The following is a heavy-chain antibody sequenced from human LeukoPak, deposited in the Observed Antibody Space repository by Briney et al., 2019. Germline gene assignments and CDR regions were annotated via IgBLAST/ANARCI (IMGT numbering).Heavy chain of an antibody. V-gene: IGHV4-31*03. J-gene: IGHJ4*02. CDR2: INYSGRT. CDR3: ARLPINSNVLGY. CDR1: GDSIRGGDYY. D-gene: IGHD4-11*01. Sequence: SETLSLTCTVSGDSIRGGDYYWTWIRQHPGKGLEWIGYINYSGRTYYNPSLKSRITISVDTSKNQFSLKVCSVTAADTAVYYCARLPINSNVLGYWGQGTLVTVSS.